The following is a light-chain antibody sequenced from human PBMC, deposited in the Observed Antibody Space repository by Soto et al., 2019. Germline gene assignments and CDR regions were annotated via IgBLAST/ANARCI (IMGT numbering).Light chain of an antibody. J-gene: IGKJ1*01. Sequence: EVVLAQSPGTVSLSPGERASRARRASQSVSSSYLAWYQQKPGQAPSLLIYGASRRATGIPARFSGSGSATDFTLLISRLPPDPFPTSYCPPTYHHPPAFGQGTKV. CDR3: PPTYHHPPA. V-gene: IGKV3-20*01. CDR1: QSVSSSY. CDR2: GAS.